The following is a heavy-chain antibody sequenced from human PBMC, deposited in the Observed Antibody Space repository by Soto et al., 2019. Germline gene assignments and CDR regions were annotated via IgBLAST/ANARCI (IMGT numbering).Heavy chain of an antibody. J-gene: IGHJ6*03. D-gene: IGHD3-10*01. Sequence: PGGSLRLSCAASGFTVSGNYMSWVRQAPGKGLEWVSVIYSGGDTYYADSVKGRFTISRHNSENTLFLQMNSLRPEDTAVYYCARPAWGLWFGYMDVWGKGTTVTVSS. CDR1: GFTVSGNY. V-gene: IGHV3-53*04. CDR3: ARPAWGLWFGYMDV. CDR2: IYSGGDT.